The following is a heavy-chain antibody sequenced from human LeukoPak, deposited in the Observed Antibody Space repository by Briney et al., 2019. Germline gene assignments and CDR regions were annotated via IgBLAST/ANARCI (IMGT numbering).Heavy chain of an antibody. J-gene: IGHJ4*02. Sequence: SETLSLTCAVSGGSFSGYFWTWIRQPPGKGLEWLGNIYYTGSTYYNPSLKSRVTISVDTSKNQFSLRLSSVTAADTAVYYCASRIAVSKFDYWGQGTLVTVSS. CDR2: IYYTGST. CDR3: ASRIAVSKFDY. V-gene: IGHV4-34*01. D-gene: IGHD6-19*01. CDR1: GGSFSGYF.